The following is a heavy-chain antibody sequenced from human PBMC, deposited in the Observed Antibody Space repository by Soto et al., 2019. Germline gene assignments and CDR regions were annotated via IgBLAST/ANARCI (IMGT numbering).Heavy chain of an antibody. V-gene: IGHV2-5*01. Sequence: YGPTLVNPTPTLPLTCTFAGFSFTTAGVAVGWTSQNPGGALEWLTLIYYNDDRRFSPSLKTRLTITGDTSKNQVVLSLTNVDPGDTATYFCAHSDGGSEIIYFDFWGQGIPVTVSS. D-gene: IGHD5-12*01. CDR2: IYYNDDR. CDR1: GFSFTTAGVA. CDR3: AHSDGGSEIIYFDF. J-gene: IGHJ4*02.